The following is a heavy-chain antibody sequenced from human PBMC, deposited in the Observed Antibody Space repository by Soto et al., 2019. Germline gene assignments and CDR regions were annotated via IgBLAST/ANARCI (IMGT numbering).Heavy chain of an antibody. J-gene: IGHJ4*02. CDR2: MNAANGNA. V-gene: IGHV1-8*01. CDR1: GYNFPSSN. Sequence: QERLVQSGAELRRPGASVKISCRASGYNFPSSNVNWVLQASGQGPEWLGWMNAANGNAAFARDFQARVTMTRYISKYTAYLALGGLSTGDTAVYYCARAVGIGVTGFDLWGPGTFVTVS. CDR3: ARAVGIGVTGFDL. D-gene: IGHD2-21*02.